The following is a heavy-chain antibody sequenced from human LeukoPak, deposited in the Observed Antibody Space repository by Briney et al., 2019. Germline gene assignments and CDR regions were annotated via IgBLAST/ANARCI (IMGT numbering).Heavy chain of an antibody. CDR1: GGSISSGGYY. CDR3: ARDDTIGFCTNGVCHHFDY. Sequence: SETLSLTCTVSGGSISSGGYYWNWIRQHPGKGLEWIGYISYSGSIFYNPSLKSRVTISVDTSKNQFSLKLSSVTAADTAVYYCARDDTIGFCTNGVCHHFDYWGQGTLVTVSS. CDR2: ISYSGSI. J-gene: IGHJ4*02. D-gene: IGHD2-8*01. V-gene: IGHV4-31*03.